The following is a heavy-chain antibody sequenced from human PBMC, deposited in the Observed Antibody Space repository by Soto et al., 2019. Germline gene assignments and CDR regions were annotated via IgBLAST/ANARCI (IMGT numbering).Heavy chain of an antibody. Sequence: GASVKVSCKASGYTCTSYGISWVRQAPGQGLEWMGWISAYNGNTNYAQKRQGRVTMTTDTSTSTAYMELGSLSSDDTAVYYCARDVLNAAAGYYSYYGMDVWGQGTTVTVSS. D-gene: IGHD6-13*01. CDR1: GYTCTSYG. V-gene: IGHV1-18*01. CDR3: ARDVLNAAAGYYSYYGMDV. CDR2: ISAYNGNT. J-gene: IGHJ6*02.